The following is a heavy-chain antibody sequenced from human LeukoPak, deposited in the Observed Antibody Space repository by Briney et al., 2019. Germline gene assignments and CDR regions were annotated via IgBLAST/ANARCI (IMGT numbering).Heavy chain of an antibody. Sequence: GGSLRLSCGASGFSYSKFWMSWVRQAPGKGLEWVANIKEDGSAKYYVDSVKGRFTISRDNAKNSWYLQMNSLRAEDTAVYYCVRSYKWNYGDHWGQGTLVTVSS. CDR1: GFSYSKFW. V-gene: IGHV3-7*05. J-gene: IGHJ4*02. CDR2: IKEDGSAK. CDR3: VRSYKWNYGDH. D-gene: IGHD1-7*01.